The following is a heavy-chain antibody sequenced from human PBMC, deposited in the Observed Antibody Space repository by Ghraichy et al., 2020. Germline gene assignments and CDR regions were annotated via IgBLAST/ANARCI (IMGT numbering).Heavy chain of an antibody. D-gene: IGHD4-23*01. J-gene: IGHJ6*02. CDR1: GFTVSSNY. CDR3: ARERSHGGNSFYYYYYGMDV. Sequence: GGSLRLSCAASGFTVSSNYMSWVRQAPGKGLEWVSVIYSGGSTYYADSVKGRFTISRDNSKNPLYLQMNSLRAEDTAVYYCARERSHGGNSFYYYYYGMDVWGQGTTVTVSS. V-gene: IGHV3-53*01. CDR2: IYSGGST.